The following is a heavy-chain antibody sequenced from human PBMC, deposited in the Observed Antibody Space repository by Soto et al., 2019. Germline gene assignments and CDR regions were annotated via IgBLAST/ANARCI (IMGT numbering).Heavy chain of an antibody. CDR1: GYTFTSYA. V-gene: IGHV1-3*01. Sequence: ASVKVSCKASGYTFTSYAIHWVRQAPGQRLEWMGWINAGNGNTKHSQKFQGRVTITRDTSASTAYMELSSLRSEDTAVYYCARDIAFDIWDQGTMVTVSS. CDR3: ARDIAFDI. CDR2: INAGNGNT. J-gene: IGHJ3*02.